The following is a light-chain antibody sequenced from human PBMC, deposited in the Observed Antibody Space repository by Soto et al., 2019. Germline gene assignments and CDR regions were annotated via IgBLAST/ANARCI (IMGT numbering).Light chain of an antibody. CDR1: SSDVGGYNY. J-gene: IGLJ3*02. CDR3: TSYTTSSTHWV. Sequence: QSVLTQPASVSGSPGQSITISCTGTSSDVGGYNYVSWYQQHPDKAPKLMIYEVSNRPSGVSNRFSGSKSGNTASLTISGLQAEDEADYYCTSYTTSSTHWVFGGGTKLTFL. V-gene: IGLV2-14*01. CDR2: EVS.